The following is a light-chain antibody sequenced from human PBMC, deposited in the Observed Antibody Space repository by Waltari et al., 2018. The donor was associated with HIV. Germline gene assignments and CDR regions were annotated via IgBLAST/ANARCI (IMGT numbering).Light chain of an antibody. CDR1: IRDVCTYTF. Sequence: QSALTQPRSVSGSPGQSVTISCRGTIRDVCTYTFVSWYPQHPGKPPKVMIYDVGKRPSGVPDRFSGSKSGNTASLTISGLQLEDETYYYCCSYAGNYTWIFGGGTMLTVL. CDR3: CSYAGNYTWI. V-gene: IGLV2-11*01. CDR2: DVG. J-gene: IGLJ2*01.